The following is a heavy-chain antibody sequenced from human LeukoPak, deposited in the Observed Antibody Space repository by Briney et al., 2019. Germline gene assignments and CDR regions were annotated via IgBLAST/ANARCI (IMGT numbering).Heavy chain of an antibody. CDR3: ARKGYSGSCGTNY. CDR2: INHSGST. Sequence: SETLSLTCAVYGGSFSGYYWSWIRQPPGKGLEWIGEINHSGSTNYNPSLKSRVTISVDTSKNQFSLKLSSVTAADTAVYYCARKGYSGSCGTNYWGQGTLVTVSS. J-gene: IGHJ4*02. D-gene: IGHD1-26*01. CDR1: GGSFSGYY. V-gene: IGHV4-34*01.